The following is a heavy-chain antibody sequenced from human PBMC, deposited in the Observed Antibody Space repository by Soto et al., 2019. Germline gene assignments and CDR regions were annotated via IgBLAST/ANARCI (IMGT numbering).Heavy chain of an antibody. J-gene: IGHJ3*02. CDR2: IIPIFGTA. D-gene: IGHD3-22*01. CDR1: GGTFSSYA. CDR3: ARALHYYDSSGYYDAFDI. V-gene: IGHV1-69*06. Sequence: ASVKVSCKASGGTFSSYAISWVRQAPGQGLEWMGGIIPIFGTANYAQKFQGRVTITADKSTSTAYMELSSLRSEDTAVYYCARALHYYDSSGYYDAFDIWGQGTMVTVS.